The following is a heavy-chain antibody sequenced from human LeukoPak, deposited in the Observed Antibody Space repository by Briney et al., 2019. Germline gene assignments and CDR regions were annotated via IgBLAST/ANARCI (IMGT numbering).Heavy chain of an antibody. CDR1: GFTFSHYW. CDR2: IKPDGSYN. D-gene: IGHD2-8*02. V-gene: IGHV3-7*04. J-gene: IGHJ4*02. CDR3: ASEMHWSFGY. Sequence: RGSLRLSCAVSGFTFSHYWMSWVRQAPGKGLEWVATIKPDGSYNDYVDSVKGRFTISRDNAKNPLYLQMSSLRAEDTAVYYCASEMHWSFGYWGQGTLVTVSS.